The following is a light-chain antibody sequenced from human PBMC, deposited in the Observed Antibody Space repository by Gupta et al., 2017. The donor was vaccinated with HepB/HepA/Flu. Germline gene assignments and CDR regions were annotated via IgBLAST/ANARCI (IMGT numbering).Light chain of an antibody. V-gene: IGLV2-14*03. CDR2: DVS. CDR1: SSDVGGYNY. CDR3: GSYSSASMLA. J-gene: IGLJ1*01. Sequence: QSALPQPASVSGSPGQSITISCTGTSSDVGGYNYVSWYQQHPGKAPKLMIYDVSNRPSGVSNRVSGSKSGNKASLTISGLQAEDEADYDCGSYSSASMLALGTGTKVTVL.